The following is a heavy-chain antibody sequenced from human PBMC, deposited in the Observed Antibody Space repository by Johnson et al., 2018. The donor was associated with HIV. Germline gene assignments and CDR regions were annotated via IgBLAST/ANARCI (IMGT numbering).Heavy chain of an antibody. V-gene: IGHV3-30-3*01. D-gene: IGHD6-13*01. J-gene: IGHJ3*02. CDR2: ISYDGSNK. Sequence: QVQLVESGGGVVQPGRSLRLSCAASGFTFSSYAMHWVRQAPGKGLAWVAVISYDGSNKYYADYVKGRVTISRDNSKNTLYLQMNSLRAEDTAVYYCARRSSPTGAFDIWGQGTMVTVSS. CDR1: GFTFSSYA. CDR3: ARRSSPTGAFDI.